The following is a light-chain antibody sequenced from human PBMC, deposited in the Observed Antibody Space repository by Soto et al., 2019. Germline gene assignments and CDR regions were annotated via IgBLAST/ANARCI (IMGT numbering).Light chain of an antibody. CDR2: GAS. J-gene: IGKJ1*01. CDR1: QSVSSSD. V-gene: IGKV3-20*01. Sequence: VLTPSPVTLSLSPGERATLSCRASQSVSSSDLAWYQQKPGQAPRLLIYGASNRATGIPDRFSGSGSGTDFTLTISRLEPEDFAVYYCQQYGSSGTFGQGTKVDIK. CDR3: QQYGSSGT.